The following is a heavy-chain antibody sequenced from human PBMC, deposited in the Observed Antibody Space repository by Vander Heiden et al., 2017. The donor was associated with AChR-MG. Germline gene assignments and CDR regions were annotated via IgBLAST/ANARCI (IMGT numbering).Heavy chain of an antibody. CDR2: IYYSGST. CDR1: GGSISSSSYY. V-gene: IGHV4-39*01. Sequence: QLQLHESGPGLVKPSETLSLTCTVSGGSISSSSYYWGWIRQPPGKGLEWIGSIYYSGSTYYNPSLKSRVTISVDTSKNQFSLKLSSVTAADTAVYYCARLRSQWLVKSGRGFFDYWGQGTLVTVSS. D-gene: IGHD6-19*01. J-gene: IGHJ4*02. CDR3: ARLRSQWLVKSGRGFFDY.